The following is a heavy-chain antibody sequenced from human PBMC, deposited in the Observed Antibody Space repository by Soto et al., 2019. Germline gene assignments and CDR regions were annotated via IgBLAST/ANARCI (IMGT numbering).Heavy chain of an antibody. CDR3: ARAQLRGDFDY. D-gene: IGHD2-2*01. Sequence: PGGSLRLSCAASGFTFSSYAMHLVRQAPGKGLEWVAVISYDGSNKYYADSVKGRFTISRDNSKNTLYLQMNSLRAEDTAVYYCARAQLRGDFDYWGQGTMVTVSS. V-gene: IGHV3-30-3*01. CDR1: GFTFSSYA. J-gene: IGHJ4*02. CDR2: ISYDGSNK.